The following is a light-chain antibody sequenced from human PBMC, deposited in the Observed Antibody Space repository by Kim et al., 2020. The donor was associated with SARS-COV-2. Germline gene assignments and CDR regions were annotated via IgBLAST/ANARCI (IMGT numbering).Light chain of an antibody. V-gene: IGKV1-33*01. Sequence: ASGGDTVTITCQASQGITNYLNWFQQRPGKAPQLLISEASTLQTGVPLRFSGSGSGTDFTFTTNNLQPEDFATYFCQQYDNFPVTFGGGTKVDIK. CDR3: QQYDNFPVT. J-gene: IGKJ4*01. CDR2: EAS. CDR1: QGITNY.